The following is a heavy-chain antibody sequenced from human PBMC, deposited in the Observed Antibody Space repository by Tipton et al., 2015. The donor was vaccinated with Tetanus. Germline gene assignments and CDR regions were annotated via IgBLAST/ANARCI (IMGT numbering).Heavy chain of an antibody. J-gene: IGHJ4*02. V-gene: IGHV3-66*01. CDR1: GFTVSSNY. CDR2: IYSGGST. D-gene: IGHD6-19*01. Sequence: SLRLSCAASGFTVSSNYMSWVRQAPGKGLEWVSIIYSGGSTYYADSVKGRFTISRDNSKNTLYLQMNSLRAEDTAVYYCARARGGAVAGGDYWGQGTLVTVSS. CDR3: ARARGGAVAGGDY.